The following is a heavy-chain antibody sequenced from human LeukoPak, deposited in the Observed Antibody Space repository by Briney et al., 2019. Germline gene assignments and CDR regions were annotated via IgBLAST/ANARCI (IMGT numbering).Heavy chain of an antibody. J-gene: IGHJ6*03. V-gene: IGHV3-21*01. CDR3: ARGPIVVVPAAMLIRYYYYMDV. CDR2: ISSGSSYI. Sequence: GGSLRLSCAASGFTFSSYSMNWVRQAPGKGLEWVSSISSGSSYIYYADSVKGRFTISRDNAKNSLYLQMNSLRAEDTAVYYCARGPIVVVPAAMLIRYYYYMDVWGKGTTVTVSS. D-gene: IGHD2-2*01. CDR1: GFTFSSYS.